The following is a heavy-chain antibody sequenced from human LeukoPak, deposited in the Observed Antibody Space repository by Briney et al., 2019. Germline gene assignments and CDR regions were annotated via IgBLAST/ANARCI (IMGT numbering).Heavy chain of an antibody. CDR1: GGSIRSFY. D-gene: IGHD1-26*01. Sequence: SETLSLTCNVSGGSIRSFYWSWIRQPPGKRLEWIGYIYYSGGTKYNPSLQSRVTMSVDTSKNQFSLKLSSVTAADTAVYYCARSRNTLQWELLTWGQGTLVTVSS. CDR2: IYYSGGT. J-gene: IGHJ5*02. CDR3: ARSRNTLQWELLT. V-gene: IGHV4-59*01.